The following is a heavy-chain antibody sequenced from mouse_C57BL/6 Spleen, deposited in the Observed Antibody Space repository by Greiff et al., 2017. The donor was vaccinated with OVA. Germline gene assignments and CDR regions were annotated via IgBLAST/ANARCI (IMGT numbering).Heavy chain of an antibody. CDR2: ISSGSSTT. CDR1: GFTFSDYG. CDR3: ARKLRPQCYAMGY. D-gene: IGHD3-2*02. V-gene: IGHV5-17*01. Sequence: EVQRVESGGGLVKPGGSLKLSCAASGFTFSDYGMHWVRQAPEKGLEWVAYISSGSSTTYYADTVKGRFTISRDNAKNTLYLQMTSLRSEDTAMYYCARKLRPQCYAMGYWGQGTLVTVSS. J-gene: IGHJ4*01.